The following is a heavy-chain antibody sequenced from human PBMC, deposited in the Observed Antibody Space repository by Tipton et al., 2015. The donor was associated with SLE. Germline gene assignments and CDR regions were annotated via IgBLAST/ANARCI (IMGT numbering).Heavy chain of an antibody. CDR1: GGSFSGYY. CDR3: ARGSYYMDV. CDR2: VHHSGST. V-gene: IGHV4-34*01. J-gene: IGHJ6*03. Sequence: TLSLTCAVNGGSFSGYYWNWIRQTPGKGLEWIGEVHHSGSTNCNPSLKSRVTISVDTSNYQVSLNLSSVTAADTAVYYCARGSYYMDVWDKGTTVTVSS.